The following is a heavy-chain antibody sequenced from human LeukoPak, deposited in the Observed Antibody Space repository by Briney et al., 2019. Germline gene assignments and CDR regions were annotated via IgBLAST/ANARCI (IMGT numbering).Heavy chain of an antibody. Sequence: PSETLSLTCTISGGSISSDTYYWSWIRQPAGKGLEWIGRIYTSGTTNSNPSLKSRITISLDTSKNQFSLKLSSVTAADTAVYYCASSVRGYERFDYWGQGTLVTVSS. J-gene: IGHJ4*02. CDR2: IYTSGTT. CDR1: GGSISSDTYY. V-gene: IGHV4-61*02. CDR3: ASSVRGYERFDY. D-gene: IGHD5-12*01.